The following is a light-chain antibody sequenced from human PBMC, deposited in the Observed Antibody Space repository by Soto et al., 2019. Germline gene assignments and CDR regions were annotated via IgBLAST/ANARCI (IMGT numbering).Light chain of an antibody. V-gene: IGKV1-12*01. CDR2: AAS. CDR1: QGISSW. J-gene: IGKJ5*01. CDR3: QQYSHLIT. Sequence: DLQMTQSPSCVSASVGDRFTLTRRASQGISSWLAWYQQKPGKAPXXLIYAASSLQSGVPSRFSGSGSGTYFTLTISSLKPEDIATYYCQQYSHLITFGQGTRLEIK.